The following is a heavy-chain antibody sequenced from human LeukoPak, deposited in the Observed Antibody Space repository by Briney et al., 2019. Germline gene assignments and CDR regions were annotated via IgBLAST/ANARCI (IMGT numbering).Heavy chain of an antibody. CDR2: IYHSGST. CDR1: GDSISGSSYY. V-gene: IGHV4-39*07. J-gene: IGHJ6*03. Sequence: SETLSLTCTVTGDSISGSSYYWCWIRQSPGKGLEWIGEIYHSGSTNYNPSLKSRVTISVDTSKNQFSLRLSSVTAADTAVYYCARGGAGGYYYYYMDVWGKGTTVTVSS. D-gene: IGHD3-16*01. CDR3: ARGGAGGYYYYYMDV.